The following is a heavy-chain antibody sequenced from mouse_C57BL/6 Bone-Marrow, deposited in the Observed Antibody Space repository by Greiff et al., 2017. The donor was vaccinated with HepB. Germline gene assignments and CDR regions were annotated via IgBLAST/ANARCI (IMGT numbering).Heavy chain of an antibody. V-gene: IGHV1-42*01. Sequence: VQLQQSGPELVKPGASVKISCKASGYSFTGYYLNWVKQSPEKSLEWIGEINPSTGGTTYNQKFKAKATLTVDKSSSTAYMQLKSLTSEDSAVYYCARLDDYGGFAYWGQGTLVTVSA. D-gene: IGHD2-4*01. CDR2: INPSTGGT. J-gene: IGHJ3*01. CDR1: GYSFTGYY. CDR3: ARLDDYGGFAY.